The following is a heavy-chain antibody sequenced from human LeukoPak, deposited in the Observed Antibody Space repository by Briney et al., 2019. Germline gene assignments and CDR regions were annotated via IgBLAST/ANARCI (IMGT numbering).Heavy chain of an antibody. V-gene: IGHV1-2*02. CDR2: INPNSGGT. Sequence: ASVKVSCKASGYTFTGYYMHWVRQAPGQGLEWMGWINPNSGGTNYAQKFQGRVTMTRDTSISTAYMELSRLRSDDTAVYYCARLMAVAVGVHYYYGMDVWGQGTTVTVSS. CDR3: ARLMAVAVGVHYYYGMDV. CDR1: GYTFTGYY. D-gene: IGHD6-19*01. J-gene: IGHJ6*02.